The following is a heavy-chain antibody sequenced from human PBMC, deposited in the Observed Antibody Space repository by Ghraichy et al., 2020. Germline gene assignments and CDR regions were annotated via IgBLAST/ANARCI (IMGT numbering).Heavy chain of an antibody. D-gene: IGHD6-19*01. CDR2: INSDGSGT. J-gene: IGHJ4*02. V-gene: IGHV3-74*01. CDR3: ARDWYSSGSYYFDY. Sequence: GGSLRLSCAASGFTFSSYWMHWVRQAPGKGLVWVSRINSDGSGTSYADSVKGRFTISRDNAKNTLYLQTNSLRAEDTAVYYCARDWYSSGSYYFDYWGQGTLVTVSS. CDR1: GFTFSSYW.